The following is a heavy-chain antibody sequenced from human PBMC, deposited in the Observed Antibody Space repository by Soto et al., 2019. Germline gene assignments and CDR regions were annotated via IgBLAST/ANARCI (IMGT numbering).Heavy chain of an antibody. CDR2: INAGNGNT. D-gene: IGHD2-21*02. CDR1: GYTFTSYA. J-gene: IGHJ4*02. V-gene: IGHV1-3*01. Sequence: QVQLVQSGAEVKKPGASVKVSCKASGYTFTSYAMHWVRQAPGQRLEWMGWINAGNGNTKYSQKFQGRVTITRDTSASTDYMELSSMRSEDTDVYYCAWSIVVVTAADYWGQGTLVTVSS. CDR3: AWSIVVVTAADY.